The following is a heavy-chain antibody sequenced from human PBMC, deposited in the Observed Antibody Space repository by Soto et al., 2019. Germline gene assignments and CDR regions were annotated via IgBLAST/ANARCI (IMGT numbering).Heavy chain of an antibody. Sequence: SQTLSLTCAISGDRVSSSSVTWNWIRQSPSRGLEWLGRTYYRSKWYNDYAESVKSRITINPDTSKNQFSLHLNSVTPEDTAVYYCVRLIGSSWLDFWGQGTLVTSPQ. J-gene: IGHJ5*01. V-gene: IGHV6-1*01. D-gene: IGHD2-2*01. CDR1: GDRVSSSSVT. CDR2: TYYRSKWYN. CDR3: VRLIGSSWLDF.